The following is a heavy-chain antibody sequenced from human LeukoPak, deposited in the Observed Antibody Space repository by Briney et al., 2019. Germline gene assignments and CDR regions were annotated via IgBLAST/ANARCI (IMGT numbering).Heavy chain of an antibody. CDR1: GLTFSSYG. V-gene: IGHV3-23*01. CDR3: AKKTDSGSPGGFDP. Sequence: GGSLRLSCAASGLTFSSYGMSWVRQAPGKGLEWVSLISGSGDSTYYADSVKGRFTISRDNSKNTLYLQMNSLRAEDTALYYCAKKTDSGSPGGFDPWGQGTLVTVSS. J-gene: IGHJ5*02. CDR2: ISGSGDST. D-gene: IGHD1-26*01.